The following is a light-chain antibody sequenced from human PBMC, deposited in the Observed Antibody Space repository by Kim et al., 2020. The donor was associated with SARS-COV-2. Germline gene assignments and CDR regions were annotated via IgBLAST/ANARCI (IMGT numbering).Light chain of an antibody. CDR2: GAS. CDR3: QQYNDFGGFT. J-gene: IGKJ3*01. Sequence: EIVLTQSPGNLSLSQGERATLSCRASQSVSSNFLAWYQQKPGQAPRLLIYGASSRATGIPDRFSGSGSGTEFSLTISRLEPEDFAVYHCQQYNDFGGFTFGPGTKVDIK. V-gene: IGKV3-20*01. CDR1: QSVSSNF.